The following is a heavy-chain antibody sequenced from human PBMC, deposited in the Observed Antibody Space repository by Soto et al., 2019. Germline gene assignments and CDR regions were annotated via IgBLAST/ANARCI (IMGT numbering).Heavy chain of an antibody. CDR3: ARVERRVVALAFDX. CDR2: IYRGDSDT. V-gene: IGHV5-51*01. D-gene: IGHD2-15*01. J-gene: IGHJ4*02. Sequence: PGESLKSSWKGSGYSFTSYWIGWVRQMPGKGLEWMVSIYRGDSDTRYRPSFQGQVTISADKSIRTAYLQWSSLKASDTAMYYCARVERRVVALAFDXWGQGTLVTVSX. CDR1: GYSFTSYW.